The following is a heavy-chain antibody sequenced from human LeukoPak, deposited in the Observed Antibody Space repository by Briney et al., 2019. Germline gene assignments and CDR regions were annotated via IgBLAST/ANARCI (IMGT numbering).Heavy chain of an antibody. CDR1: GGSISSYY. D-gene: IGHD6-13*01. CDR2: IYTSGST. V-gene: IGHV4-4*07. Sequence: SETLSLTCTVSGGSISSYYWSWIRQPAGKGLEWIGRIYTSGSTNYNPSLKSRVTMSVDTSKNQFSLKLCSVTAADTAVYYCARALAAAGRYYFDYWGQGTLVTVSS. CDR3: ARALAAAGRYYFDY. J-gene: IGHJ4*02.